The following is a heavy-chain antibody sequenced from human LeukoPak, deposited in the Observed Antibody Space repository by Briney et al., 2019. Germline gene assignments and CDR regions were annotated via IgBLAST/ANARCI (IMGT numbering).Heavy chain of an antibody. CDR3: ARDRGGYYFDY. Sequence: GGSLRLSCAASGFTFSTYAMSWVRQIPGKGLEWVSSISSSSSYIYYADSMKGRFTISRDNAKNSLYLQMNSLRAEDTAVYYCARDRGGYYFDYWGQGTLVTVSS. V-gene: IGHV3-21*01. CDR1: GFTFSTYA. D-gene: IGHD3-16*01. CDR2: ISSSSSYI. J-gene: IGHJ4*02.